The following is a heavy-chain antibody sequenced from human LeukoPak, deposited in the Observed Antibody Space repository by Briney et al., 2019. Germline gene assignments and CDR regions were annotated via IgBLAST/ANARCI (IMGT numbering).Heavy chain of an antibody. J-gene: IGHJ4*02. CDR3: ALGGRYYYDSSGYSPFDY. V-gene: IGHV1-69*05. CDR1: AGTFSSYA. D-gene: IGHD3-22*01. CDR2: IIPIFGTA. Sequence: EASVKVSFKASAGTFSSYAISWVRQAHGQGLEWMGGIIPIFGTANYDQKFQGRVTITTDESTSTAYMELSSLRSEDTAVYYCALGGRYYYDSSGYSPFDYWGQGTLVTVSS.